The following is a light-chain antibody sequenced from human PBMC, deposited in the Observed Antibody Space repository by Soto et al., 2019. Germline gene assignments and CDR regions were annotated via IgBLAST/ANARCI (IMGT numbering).Light chain of an antibody. V-gene: IGLV2-14*01. Sequence: QSALTQPASVSGSPGQSITISCTGTSSDVGGYNYVSWYQQHPGKAPKLMIYDVSNRPSGVSNRFSGSKSGNTASLTISVLQDEDEADYYCSSYTSSSTVVVFGGGTTLTVL. CDR3: SSYTSSSTVVV. J-gene: IGLJ2*01. CDR2: DVS. CDR1: SSDVGGYNY.